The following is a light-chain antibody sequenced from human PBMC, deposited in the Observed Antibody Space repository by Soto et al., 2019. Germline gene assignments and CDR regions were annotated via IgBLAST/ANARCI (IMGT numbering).Light chain of an antibody. Sequence: GLSQSPGALSLSPGERVTLSCRASQDIRSHLAWYQQKPGQAPRLLIFDASSRATGIPDRFSGSGSGTDFALSISRLEPEDFAVYYCQQYGTSPRTFGQGTKVDIK. V-gene: IGKV3-20*01. CDR3: QQYGTSPRT. CDR1: QDIRSH. CDR2: DAS. J-gene: IGKJ1*01.